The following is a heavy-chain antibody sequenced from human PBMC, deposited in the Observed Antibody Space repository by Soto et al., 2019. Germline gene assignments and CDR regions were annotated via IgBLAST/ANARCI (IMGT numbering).Heavy chain of an antibody. CDR1: GFTFSSYS. D-gene: IGHD6-19*01. J-gene: IGHJ4*02. Sequence: EVQLVESGGGLVKPGGSLRLSCAASGFTFSSYSMNWVRQAPGKGLEWVSSISSSSSYIYYADSVKGRFTISRDNAKNSLYLQMNSLRAEDTAVYYCARDHHTDSSGQPYWGPGTLVTVSS. V-gene: IGHV3-21*01. CDR2: ISSSSSYI. CDR3: ARDHHTDSSGQPY.